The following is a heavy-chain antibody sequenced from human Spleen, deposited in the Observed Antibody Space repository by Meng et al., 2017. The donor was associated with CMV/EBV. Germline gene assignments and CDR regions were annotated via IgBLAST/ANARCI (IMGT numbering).Heavy chain of an antibody. CDR1: GCRSYY. J-gene: IGHJ5*02. CDR3: ARETHCTTTNCFSNWFDP. CDR2: IYYSGST. D-gene: IGHD2-2*01. V-gene: IGHV4-39*07. Sequence: GCRSYYWGWLRQPPGQGLEWIGTIYYSGSTYYNPSLKSRVTISVDTSKNQFSLKLRFVTAADTAVYYCARETHCTTTNCFSNWFDPWGQGTLVTVSS.